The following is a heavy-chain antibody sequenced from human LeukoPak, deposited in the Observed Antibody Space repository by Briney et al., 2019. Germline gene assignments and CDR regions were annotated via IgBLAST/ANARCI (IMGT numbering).Heavy chain of an antibody. J-gene: IGHJ4*02. CDR1: GGSFSGYY. Sequence: ETLSLTCAVYGGSFSGYYWSWIRQPPGKGLEWIGEINHSGSTIYNPSLKSRVTISVDTSKNQFSLKLSSVTAADTAVYYCARGYGDFDYWGQGTLVTVSS. CDR2: INHSGST. V-gene: IGHV4-34*01. CDR3: ARGYGDFDY. D-gene: IGHD4-17*01.